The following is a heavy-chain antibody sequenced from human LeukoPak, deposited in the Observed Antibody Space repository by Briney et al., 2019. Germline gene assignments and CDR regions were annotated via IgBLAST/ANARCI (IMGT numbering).Heavy chain of an antibody. Sequence: GGSLRLSCAASGFTFSSYGMHCVRQAPGKGLEWVAVIWYDGSNKYYADSVKGRFTISRDNSKNTLYLQMNSLRAEDTAVYYCARDQDGSGSYAFDIWGQGTMVTVSS. V-gene: IGHV3-33*01. D-gene: IGHD3-10*01. CDR1: GFTFSSYG. CDR2: IWYDGSNK. J-gene: IGHJ3*02. CDR3: ARDQDGSGSYAFDI.